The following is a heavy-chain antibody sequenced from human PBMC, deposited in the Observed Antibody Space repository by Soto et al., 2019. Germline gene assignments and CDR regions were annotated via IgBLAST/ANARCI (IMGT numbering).Heavy chain of an antibody. CDR2: LNPSTGRI. D-gene: IGHD6-19*01. Sequence: QVQLVQSGAEVKKPGASVKLSCKASGYTFSSYHQHWVRQAPAQGLEWLGGLNPSTGRITYGQKSHGRGTSARDPFTSTVYMEVSSMRSEDTAVYYCAREAVALLDYYYAMDVGGHGTKVAACS. J-gene: IGHJ6*02. CDR3: AREAVALLDYYYAMDV. CDR1: GYTFSSYH. V-gene: IGHV1-46*01.